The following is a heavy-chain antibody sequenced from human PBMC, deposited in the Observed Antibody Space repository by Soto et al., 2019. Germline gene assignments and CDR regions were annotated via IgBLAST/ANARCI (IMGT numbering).Heavy chain of an antibody. D-gene: IGHD1-26*01. CDR3: ARNGTYSSSLSQYSGMDV. V-gene: IGHV1-69*13. J-gene: IGHJ6*02. Sequence: ASVKVSCKASGGTFDNFIMNWVRQTPGRGPEWMGGIVPMLGTPTYAEKFKGRVTVSATGSTSTMYMEVTSLRSEDTAIYYCARNGTYSSSLSQYSGMDVWGQGTTVTVSS. CDR2: IVPMLGTP. CDR1: GGTFDNFI.